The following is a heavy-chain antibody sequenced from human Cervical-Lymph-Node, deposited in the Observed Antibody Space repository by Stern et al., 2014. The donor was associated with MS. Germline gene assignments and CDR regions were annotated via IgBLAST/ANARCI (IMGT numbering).Heavy chain of an antibody. V-gene: IGHV5-51*01. J-gene: IGHJ4*02. CDR1: GYSFTIYY. Sequence: EVQLVQSGAEVKKPGESLKISCKVSGYSFTIYYIAWVRQMPGKGLEWMGVIYPYDSDTTYSPSFHGQVTISADNSIPTAYLQWSSLRASDTAMYYCARHVQGFDYWGQGTLVTVSS. CDR2: IYPYDSDT. CDR3: ARHVQGFDY.